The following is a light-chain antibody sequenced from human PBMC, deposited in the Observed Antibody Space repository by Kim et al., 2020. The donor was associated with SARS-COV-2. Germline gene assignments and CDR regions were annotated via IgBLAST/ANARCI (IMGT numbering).Light chain of an antibody. J-gene: IGLJ3*02. CDR3: SSYTGSSALV. CDR2: DVT. Sequence: QSALTQPASVSGSPGQSITISCTGTSSDIGRFNYVSWYQQHPDKAPKLIIFDVTDRPSGVSDRFSGSKSGNTASLTISGLQPEDEADYYCSSYTGSSALVFGGGTQLTVL. V-gene: IGLV2-14*03. CDR1: SSDIGRFNY.